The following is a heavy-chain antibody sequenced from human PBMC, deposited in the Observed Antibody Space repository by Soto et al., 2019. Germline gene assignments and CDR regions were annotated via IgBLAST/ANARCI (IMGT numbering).Heavy chain of an antibody. CDR2: TSFDERNK. Sequence: PVGSLRLSCAASGFAFSRWAMYWVRQAPGKGLEWVAVTSFDERNKLYSDSVKGRFTISRDNSKNTLDLQMDSLRPEDTAVYYCARPYSAYDPYFDSWGQGTPVTVSS. CDR3: ARPYSAYDPYFDS. CDR1: GFAFSRWA. V-gene: IGHV3-30-3*01. D-gene: IGHD5-12*01. J-gene: IGHJ4*02.